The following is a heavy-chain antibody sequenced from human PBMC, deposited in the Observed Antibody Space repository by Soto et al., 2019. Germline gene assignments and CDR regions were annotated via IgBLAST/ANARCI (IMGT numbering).Heavy chain of an antibody. D-gene: IGHD3-22*01. Sequence: QVQLQQWGAGLLKPSETLSLTCVVYGGSFSGYYWSWIRQPPGKGLEWIGEINHSGSTNYNPSLKSRVTISVDTSKNQFSLKLSSVTAADTAVYYCARGGRITMIVVAHLKHNWFDPWGQGTLVTVSS. CDR3: ARGGRITMIVVAHLKHNWFDP. J-gene: IGHJ5*02. CDR1: GGSFSGYY. V-gene: IGHV4-34*01. CDR2: INHSGST.